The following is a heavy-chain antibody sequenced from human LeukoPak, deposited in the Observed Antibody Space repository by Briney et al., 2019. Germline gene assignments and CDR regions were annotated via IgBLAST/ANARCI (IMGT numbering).Heavy chain of an antibody. CDR1: GFTFDDYA. D-gene: IGHD4-17*01. CDR3: AKDTDGDYLNYFDY. V-gene: IGHV3-9*01. J-gene: IGHJ4*02. CDR2: ISWNSGSI. Sequence: GGSLRLSCAASGFTFDDYAMHWVRHVPGKGLEWVSGISWNSGSIGYADSVKGRFTISRDNAKNSLYLQMNGLRAEDTAFYYCAKDTDGDYLNYFDYWGQGTLVTVSS.